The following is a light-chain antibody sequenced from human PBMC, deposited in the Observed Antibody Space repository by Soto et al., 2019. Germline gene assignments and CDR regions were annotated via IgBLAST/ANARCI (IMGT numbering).Light chain of an antibody. Sequence: QSVLTQPPSASGSPGQSVTISCTGTSSDVGGYNYVTWYPQHPGKAPKLMIYEVSKRPSGVPDRFSGSKSGNTASLTVSGLQAEDESDYYCSSYAGSNKRVFGTGTKLTVL. CDR2: EVS. V-gene: IGLV2-8*01. CDR3: SSYAGSNKRV. CDR1: SSDVGGYNY. J-gene: IGLJ1*01.